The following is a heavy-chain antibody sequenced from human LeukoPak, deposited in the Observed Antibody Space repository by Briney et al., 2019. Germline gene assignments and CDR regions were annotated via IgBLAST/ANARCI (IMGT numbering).Heavy chain of an antibody. V-gene: IGHV1-2*02. CDR1: GYTFTGYY. CDR2: INPNSGGT. J-gene: IGHJ5*02. CDR3: ARSRGSGFNWFDP. Sequence: ASVKVSCKASGYTFTGYYMHWVRQAPGQGLEWMGLINPNSGGTNYAQNFQGRVTMTRDTSISTAYMELSRLRSDDTAVYYCARSRGSGFNWFDPWGQGTLVTVSS. D-gene: IGHD3-10*01.